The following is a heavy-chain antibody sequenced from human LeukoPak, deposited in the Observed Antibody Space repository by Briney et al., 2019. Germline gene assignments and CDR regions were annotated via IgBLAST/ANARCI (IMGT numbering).Heavy chain of an antibody. CDR1: GYTFTSSN. V-gene: IGHV1-8*01. J-gene: IGHJ6*02. CDR2: MNPSSGNT. CDR3: ARGLDVERSSAWSWGPKKFYYNVMDV. Sequence: EASVRVSCKVSGYTFTSSNINWVRQAPGQGLEWMGWMNPSSGNTAYAQRFQGRVTMTRDTSTNTAFLQLTSLRSEDTAVYYCARGLDVERSSAWSWGPKKFYYNVMDVWGQGTTVTVSS. D-gene: IGHD3-9*01.